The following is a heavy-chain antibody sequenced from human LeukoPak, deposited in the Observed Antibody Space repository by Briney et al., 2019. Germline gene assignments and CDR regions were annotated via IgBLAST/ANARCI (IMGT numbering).Heavy chain of an antibody. Sequence: GASVKVSCKASGGTFSSYAISWVRQAPGQGLEWMGGIIPIFGTANYAQKFQGRVTITADESTSTAYMELSSLRSEDTAVYYCAKGDSSGYSVTLFDYWGQGTLVTVSS. CDR1: GGTFSSYA. V-gene: IGHV1-69*13. D-gene: IGHD3-22*01. CDR3: AKGDSSGYSVTLFDY. CDR2: IIPIFGTA. J-gene: IGHJ4*02.